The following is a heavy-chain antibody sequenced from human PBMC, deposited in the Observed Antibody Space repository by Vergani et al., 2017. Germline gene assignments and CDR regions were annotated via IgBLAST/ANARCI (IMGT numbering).Heavy chain of an antibody. J-gene: IGHJ4*02. CDR2: IHPADSDT. V-gene: IGHV5-51*01. Sequence: EVQLVQSGAEVKKPGEPLNISCQLSGYSFTNYWIGWVRQMPGKGLECMGIIHPADSDTRYSPSFQGQVTISVVKSISTAYLQRSSLRASDSAMYYCARLYGRDSSGSKYFDYWGQGTLVTVSS. CDR3: ARLYGRDSSGSKYFDY. D-gene: IGHD3-22*01. CDR1: GYSFTNYW.